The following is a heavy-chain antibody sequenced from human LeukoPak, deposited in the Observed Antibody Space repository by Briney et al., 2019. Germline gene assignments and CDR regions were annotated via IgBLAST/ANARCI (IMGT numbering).Heavy chain of an antibody. Sequence: PSETLSLTCTVSGGSISSSSYYWGWIRQPPGKGLEWIGSIYYSGSTYYNPSLKSRVTISVDTSKNQFSLKLSSVTAADTAVYYCARQMAAVVFDPWGQGTPVTVSS. CDR2: IYYSGST. V-gene: IGHV4-39*01. CDR3: ARQMAAVVFDP. D-gene: IGHD5-24*01. CDR1: GGSISSSSYY. J-gene: IGHJ5*02.